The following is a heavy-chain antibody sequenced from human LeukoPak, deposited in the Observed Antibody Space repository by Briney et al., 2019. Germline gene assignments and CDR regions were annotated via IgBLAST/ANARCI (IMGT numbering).Heavy chain of an antibody. J-gene: IGHJ4*02. CDR1: GFTFSTCA. D-gene: IGHD3-22*01. V-gene: IGHV3-23*01. Sequence: GGSVRLSCAASGFTFSTCAMSWARQPPGKGLEWVSSISSDGVNTYYADSVKGRFTISRDNSKNTLYLQMNSLRAEDTAVYYCAKRHYDSSGHYYEDDWGQGTLVSVSS. CDR2: ISSDGVNT. CDR3: AKRHYDSSGHYYEDD.